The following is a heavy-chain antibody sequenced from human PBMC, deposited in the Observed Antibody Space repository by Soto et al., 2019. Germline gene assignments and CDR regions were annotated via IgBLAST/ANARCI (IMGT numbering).Heavy chain of an antibody. J-gene: IGHJ4*02. CDR3: ATSRQDILTGYYTAILDY. Sequence: GESLKISCKGSGYSFTSYWISWVRQMPGKGLEWMGRIDPSDSYTNYSPSFQGHVTISADKSISTAYLQWSSLKASDTAMYYCATSRQDILTGYYTAILDYWGQGTLVTVSS. CDR2: IDPSDSYT. D-gene: IGHD3-9*01. V-gene: IGHV5-10-1*01. CDR1: GYSFTSYW.